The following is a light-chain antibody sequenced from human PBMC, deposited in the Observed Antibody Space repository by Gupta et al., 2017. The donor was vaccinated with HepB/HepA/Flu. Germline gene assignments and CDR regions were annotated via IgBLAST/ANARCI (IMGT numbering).Light chain of an antibody. J-gene: IGKJ2*04. CDR2: DAS. V-gene: IGKV3-11*01. CDR3: QQRSNWAGRCS. Sequence: EIVLTQSPATLSLSPGERATLSCRASQSVSSYLAWYQQNPGQAPRLLISDASNRATRIPARFSGSGSGTDFTRTISSLETEDFAVYDCQQRSNWAGRCSFGQGTKLEIK. CDR1: QSVSSY.